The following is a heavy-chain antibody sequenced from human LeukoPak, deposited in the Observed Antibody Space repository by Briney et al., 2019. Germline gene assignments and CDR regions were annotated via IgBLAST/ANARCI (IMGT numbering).Heavy chain of an antibody. J-gene: IGHJ4*02. CDR1: GYTFTDNY. CDR2: ISAYNGNT. V-gene: IGHV1-18*04. CDR3: ARTPSNYDFWSGYYYKGALGDY. D-gene: IGHD3-3*01. Sequence: ASVKVSCKASGYTFTDNYMHWVRQAPGQGLEWMGWISAYNGNTNYAQKLQGRVTMTTDTSTSTAYMELRSLRSDDTAVYYCARTPSNYDFWSGYYYKGALGDYWGQGTLVTVSS.